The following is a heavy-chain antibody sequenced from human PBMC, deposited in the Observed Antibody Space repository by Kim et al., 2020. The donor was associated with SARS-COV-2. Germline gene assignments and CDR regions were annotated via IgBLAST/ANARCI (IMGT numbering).Heavy chain of an antibody. V-gene: IGHV3-30*18. CDR2: ISYDGSNK. CDR1: GFTFSSYG. J-gene: IGHJ4*02. CDR3: AKDLYYDSSGYSPDY. D-gene: IGHD3-22*01. Sequence: GGSLRLSCAASGFTFSSYGMHWVRQAPGKGLEWVAVISYDGSNKYYADSVKGRFTISRDNSKNTLYLQMNSLRAEDTAVYYCAKDLYYDSSGYSPDYWGQGTLVTVSS.